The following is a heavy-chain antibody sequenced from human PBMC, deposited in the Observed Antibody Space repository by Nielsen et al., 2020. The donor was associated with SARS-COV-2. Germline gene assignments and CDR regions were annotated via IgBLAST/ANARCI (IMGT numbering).Heavy chain of an antibody. D-gene: IGHD2-2*01. CDR1: GYSFTTYG. V-gene: IGHV1-3*01. Sequence: ASVKVSCKASGYSFTTYGMQWVRQAPGQRPEWMGWINAGNGNTKYSQKFRGRVTITRDTSASTAYMELSGLSSEDTAVYYCARSRGCSATSCFFDYWGQGALVTVSS. J-gene: IGHJ4*02. CDR2: INAGNGNT. CDR3: ARSRGCSATSCFFDY.